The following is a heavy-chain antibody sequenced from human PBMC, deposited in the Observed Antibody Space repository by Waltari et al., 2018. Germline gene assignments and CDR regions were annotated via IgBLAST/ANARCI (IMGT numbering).Heavy chain of an antibody. CDR1: GGSIRSSSYS. D-gene: IGHD3-22*01. V-gene: IGHV4-39*01. CDR3: ARLQGEYYYDSSGYPHDAFDI. J-gene: IGHJ3*02. CDR2: IYYSGST. Sequence: QLQLQESGPGLVKPSETLSLTCTVSGGSIRSSSYSWGWIRQPPGKGLEWIGSIYYSGSTYYNPSLKSRVTISVDTSKNQFSLKLSSVTAADTAVYYCARLQGEYYYDSSGYPHDAFDIWGQGTMVTVSS.